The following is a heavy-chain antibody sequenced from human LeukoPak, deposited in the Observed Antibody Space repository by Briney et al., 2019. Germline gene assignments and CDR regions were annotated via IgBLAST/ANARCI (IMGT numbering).Heavy chain of an antibody. CDR2: VSDTGRA. CDR1: GGSITGYY. J-gene: IGHJ4*02. V-gene: IGHV4-4*07. CDR3: ARGTDMTPISGYCSFVY. D-gene: IGHD5-12*01. Sequence: SETLSLTCTVSGGSITGYYWTWIRQPAGKGLEWIGRVSDTGRAYYNPSLGRRVTISLDTSTNRFSLKVTSVTDAVTAVYYCARGTDMTPISGYCSFVYWGQGTLVSVSS.